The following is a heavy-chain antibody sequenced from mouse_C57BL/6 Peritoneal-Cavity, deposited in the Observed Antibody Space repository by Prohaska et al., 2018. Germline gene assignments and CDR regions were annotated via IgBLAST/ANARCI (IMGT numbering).Heavy chain of an antibody. V-gene: IGHV7-3*01. Sequence: EVKLVESGGGLVQPGGSLRLSCAASGFTFTAYYMSWVSQPPGKALEWLGFIRNKANGYTTEYSASVKGRFTISRDNSQSILYLQMNALRAEDSATYYCARSTLVFDYWGQGTTLTVSS. D-gene: IGHD2-12*01. CDR1: GFTFTAYY. CDR3: ARSTLVFDY. J-gene: IGHJ2*01. CDR2: IRNKANGYTT.